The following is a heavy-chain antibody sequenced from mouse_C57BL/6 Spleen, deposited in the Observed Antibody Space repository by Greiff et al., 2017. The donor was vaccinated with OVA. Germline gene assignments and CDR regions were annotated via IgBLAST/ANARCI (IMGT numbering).Heavy chain of an antibody. CDR3: ARGTVFFDY. CDR2: ISYDGSN. J-gene: IGHJ2*01. V-gene: IGHV3-6*01. D-gene: IGHD4-1*01. CDR1: GYAITSVYY. Sequence: ESGPGLVKPSQSLSLTCSVTGYAITSVYYWNWIRQFPGNKLEWMGYISYDGSNNYNPSLKNLISITRDTSKNQFCLKLNSVTTEDTATYYCARGTVFFDYWGQGTTLTVSS.